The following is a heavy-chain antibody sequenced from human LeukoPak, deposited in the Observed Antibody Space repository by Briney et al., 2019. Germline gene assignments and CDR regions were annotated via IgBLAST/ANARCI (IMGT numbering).Heavy chain of an antibody. D-gene: IGHD1-1*01. Sequence: GGSLRLSCAASGFTFSSYAMSWVRQAPGKGLEWVSAISGSGGSTYYADSVKGRFTISRDNSKNTLYLQMNSLTAEDTAVYYCAKGTTVLSYFDSWGQGTLVTVSS. CDR3: AKGTTVLSYFDS. V-gene: IGHV3-23*01. CDR1: GFTFSSYA. J-gene: IGHJ4*02. CDR2: ISGSGGST.